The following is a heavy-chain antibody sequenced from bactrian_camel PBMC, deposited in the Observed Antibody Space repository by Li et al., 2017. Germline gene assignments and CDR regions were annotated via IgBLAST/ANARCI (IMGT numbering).Heavy chain of an antibody. J-gene: IGHJ4*01. D-gene: IGHD6*01. Sequence: VQLVESGGGSVQAGGSLRLSCAASGFTFSSYAMSWVRQAPGKARESVASIDSDGTISYADSVKGRFTISRDTAENMVYLQMNNLKPEDTGTYVCATHSRRNFYKCDSWRQRGLDYWGQGTQVTVS. CDR3: ATHSRRNFYKCDSWRQRGLDY. CDR2: IDSDGTI. V-gene: IGHV3S10*01. CDR1: GFTFSSYA.